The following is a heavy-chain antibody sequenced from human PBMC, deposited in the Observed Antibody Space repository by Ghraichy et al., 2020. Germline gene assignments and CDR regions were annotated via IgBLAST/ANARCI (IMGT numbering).Heavy chain of an antibody. D-gene: IGHD5-18*01. Sequence: SETPSLTCAVYGGSFSGYYWSWIRQPPGKGLEWIGEINHSGSTNYNPSLKSRVTISVDTSKNQFSLKLSSVTAADTAVYYCARAKTAMVTVDFDYWGQGTLVTVSS. V-gene: IGHV4-34*01. CDR2: INHSGST. CDR3: ARAKTAMVTVDFDY. CDR1: GGSFSGYY. J-gene: IGHJ4*02.